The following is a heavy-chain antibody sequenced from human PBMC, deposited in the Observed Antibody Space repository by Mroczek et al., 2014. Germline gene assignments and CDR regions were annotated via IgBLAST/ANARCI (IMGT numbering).Heavy chain of an antibody. CDR2: ISYDGSNK. Sequence: VQLVETGGGVVQPGRSLRLSCAASGFTFSSYAMHWVRQAPGKGLEWVAVISYDGSNKYYADSVKGRFTISRDNSKNTLYLQMNSLRAEDTAVYYCASRKREKDYYDSSGYSDYWGQGTLVTVSS. J-gene: IGHJ4*02. CDR3: ASRKREKDYYDSSGYSDY. CDR1: GFTFSSYA. D-gene: IGHD3-22*01. V-gene: IGHV3-30-3*01.